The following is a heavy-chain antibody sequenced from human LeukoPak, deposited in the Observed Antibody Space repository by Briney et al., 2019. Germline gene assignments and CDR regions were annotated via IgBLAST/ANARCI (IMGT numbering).Heavy chain of an antibody. CDR1: GASISNHF. D-gene: IGHD3-10*01. V-gene: IGHV4-59*08. CDR3: ARLSFGDSHFDQ. J-gene: IGHJ4*02. CDR2: ISRSGHT. Sequence: PSETLSLTCSVSGASISNHFWSWIRQPPGKGLEWLGYISRSGHTNYNPSLKSRVTMSVATSKNHFSLNLTSVTAADTAIYYCARLSFGDSHFDQWGQGTLVSVSS.